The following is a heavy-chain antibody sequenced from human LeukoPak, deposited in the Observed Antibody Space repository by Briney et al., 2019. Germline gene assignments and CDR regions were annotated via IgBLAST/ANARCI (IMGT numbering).Heavy chain of an antibody. J-gene: IGHJ3*02. V-gene: IGHV4-61*05. Sequence: SETLSLTCTVSGGSISSSSYYWGWIRQPPGKGLEWIGYVYYSGSTNYNPSLKSRVTISVDTSKNQFSLKLSSVTAADTAVYYCARVYGAGYDFRGAFDIWGQGIMVTVSS. CDR3: ARVYGAGYDFRGAFDI. CDR1: GGSISSSSYY. D-gene: IGHD5-12*01. CDR2: VYYSGST.